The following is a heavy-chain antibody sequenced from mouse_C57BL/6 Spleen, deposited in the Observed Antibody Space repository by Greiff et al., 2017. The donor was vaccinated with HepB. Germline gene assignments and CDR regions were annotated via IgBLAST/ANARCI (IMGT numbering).Heavy chain of an antibody. CDR1: GYSITSGYY. Sequence: EVQLVESGPGLVKPSQSLSLTCSVTGYSITSGYYWNWIRQFPGNKLEWMGYISYDGSNNYNPSLKNRISITRDTSKNQFFLKLNSVTTEDTATYYCARARYDYSWFAYWGQGTLVTVSA. CDR2: ISYDGSN. J-gene: IGHJ3*01. D-gene: IGHD2-4*01. CDR3: ARARYDYSWFAY. V-gene: IGHV3-6*01.